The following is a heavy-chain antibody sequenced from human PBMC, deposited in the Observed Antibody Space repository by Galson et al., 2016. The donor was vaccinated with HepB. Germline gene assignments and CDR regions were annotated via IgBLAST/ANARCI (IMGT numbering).Heavy chain of an antibody. CDR1: GFSFRNYG. V-gene: IGHV3-23*01. CDR3: VQGSTAPDV. J-gene: IGHJ6*04. Sequence: LRLSCAASGFSFRNYGMTWVRQSPGKGLEVVTRISRSGYSTDDADHVKGRFTISRDNSKNTLSLRMNSLTADDRAIYYCVQGSTAPDVWGKGTTVTVSS. CDR2: ISRSGYST. D-gene: IGHD2-2*01.